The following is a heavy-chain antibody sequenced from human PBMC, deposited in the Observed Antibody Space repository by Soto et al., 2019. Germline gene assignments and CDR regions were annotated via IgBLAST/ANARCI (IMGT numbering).Heavy chain of an antibody. Sequence: ASVKVSCKASGGTFSSYAISWVRQAPGQGLEWMGGIIPIFGTANYAQKFQGRVTITADESTSTAYMELSSLRSEDTAVYYRARASDYYDSSGYYSPAAPDYWGQGTLVTV. CDR1: GGTFSSYA. CDR3: ARASDYYDSSGYYSPAAPDY. J-gene: IGHJ4*02. CDR2: IIPIFGTA. V-gene: IGHV1-69*13. D-gene: IGHD3-22*01.